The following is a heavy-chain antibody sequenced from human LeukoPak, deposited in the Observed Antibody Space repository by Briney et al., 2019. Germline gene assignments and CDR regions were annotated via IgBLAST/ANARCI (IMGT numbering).Heavy chain of an antibody. J-gene: IGHJ4*02. D-gene: IGHD2-2*01. CDR1: GFTFSSYG. V-gene: IGHV3-30*02. CDR3: ARGQYQLFDY. Sequence: GGSLRLSCAASGFTFSSYGMHWVRQAPGKGLEWVTFIRYDGSNKYYADSVKGRFTISRDNSKNTLYLQMNSLRAEDTAVYYCARGQYQLFDYWGQGTLVTVSS. CDR2: IRYDGSNK.